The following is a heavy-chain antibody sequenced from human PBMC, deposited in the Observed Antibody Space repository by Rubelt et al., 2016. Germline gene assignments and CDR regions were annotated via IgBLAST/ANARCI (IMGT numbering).Heavy chain of an antibody. Sequence: QLQLQESGPGLVKPSETLSLTCAVSGGSISSSSHYWGWIRQPPGKGLEWIGYIYYSGSTNYNPSLKSRVTISVDTSKNQFSLKLSSVTAADTAVYYCASQARSGWFDYWGQGTLVTVSS. CDR3: ASQARSGWFDY. CDR1: GGSISSSSHY. CDR2: IYYSGST. V-gene: IGHV4-61*05. J-gene: IGHJ4*02. D-gene: IGHD6-19*01.